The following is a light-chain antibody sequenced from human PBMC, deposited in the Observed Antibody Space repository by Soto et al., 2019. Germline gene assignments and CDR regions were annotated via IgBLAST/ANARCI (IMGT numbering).Light chain of an antibody. V-gene: IGLV2-8*01. J-gene: IGLJ2*01. CDR2: EVS. Sequence: QSVLTQPPSASGSPGQSVTISFTGTSSDVGGYNYVSWYQQHPVKAPKFLIFEVSRRPSGVPDRFSGSKSGNTASLTVSGLQADDEDDYYCSSYACSKNPVIFGGGTKLTGL. CDR1: SSDVGGYNY. CDR3: SSYACSKNPVI.